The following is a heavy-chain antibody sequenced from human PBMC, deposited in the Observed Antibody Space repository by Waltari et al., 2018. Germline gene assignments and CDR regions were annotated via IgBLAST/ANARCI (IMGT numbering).Heavy chain of an antibody. V-gene: IGHV4-39*07. J-gene: IGHJ5*02. Sequence: QLQLQESGPGLVKPSETLSLTCTVSGGSISSSSYYWGWIRQPPGKGLEWIGSIYYSGGTYSNPSLKSRVTISVDTSKNQFSLKLSSVTAADTAVYYCARDDFWSGYYSLDWFDPWGQGTLVTVSS. CDR3: ARDDFWSGYYSLDWFDP. CDR2: IYYSGGT. D-gene: IGHD3-3*01. CDR1: GGSISSSSYY.